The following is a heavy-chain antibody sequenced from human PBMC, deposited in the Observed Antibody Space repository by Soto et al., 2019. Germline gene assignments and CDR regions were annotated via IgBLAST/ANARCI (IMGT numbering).Heavy chain of an antibody. CDR1: GFSLTTSGVG. Sequence: QITLKESGPTLVKPTQTLTLTCTFSGFSLTTSGVGVGWIRQPPGKALEWLALIYWDDDERYSPSLQSRLTTTKDTSKNRDVLTMNNMAPVDTATYCCEHRTRRDWFDPWGQGTLVTVSS. CDR3: EHRTRRDWFDP. J-gene: IGHJ5*02. V-gene: IGHV2-5*02. CDR2: IYWDDDE.